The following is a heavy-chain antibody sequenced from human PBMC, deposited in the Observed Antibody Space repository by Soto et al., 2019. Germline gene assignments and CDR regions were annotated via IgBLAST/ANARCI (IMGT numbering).Heavy chain of an antibody. D-gene: IGHD6-6*01. CDR2: IYYSGST. CDR3: ARVGIAARPGSPPGGGDDY. J-gene: IGHJ4*02. CDR1: GGSISSGGYY. Sequence: SETLSLTCTVSGGSISSGGYYWSWIRQHPGKGLEWIGYIYYSGSTYYNPSLKSRVTISVDTSKNQFSLKLSSVTAADTAVYYCARVGIAARPGSPPGGGDDYWGQGTLVTVSS. V-gene: IGHV4-31*03.